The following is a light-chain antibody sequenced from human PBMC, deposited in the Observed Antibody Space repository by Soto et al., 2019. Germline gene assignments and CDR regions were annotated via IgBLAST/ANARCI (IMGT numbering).Light chain of an antibody. J-gene: IGKJ5*01. Sequence: ESVLTQSPGTLSLSPGERATLSCRASQSVSSSYLAWYQQKPGQAPRLLIYGASTRATGIPARFSGSGSGTEFTLTISSLKSEDFAVYYCQQYDNWHPITFGHGTRLEIK. CDR2: GAS. CDR1: QSVSSSY. CDR3: QQYDNWHPIT. V-gene: IGKV3-15*01.